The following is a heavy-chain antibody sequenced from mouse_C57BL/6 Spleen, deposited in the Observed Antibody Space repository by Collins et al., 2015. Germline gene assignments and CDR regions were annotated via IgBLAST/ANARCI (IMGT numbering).Heavy chain of an antibody. CDR3: AREGLRMDY. Sequence: DYYINWVKQRPGQGLEWIARIYPGSGNVYYSEKFKGKATLTAEKSSRIAYMQLSSLTSEDSALYFCAREGLRMDYWGQGTSVTVSS. CDR2: IYPGSGNV. J-gene: IGHJ4*01. V-gene: IGHV1-76*01. CDR1: DYY.